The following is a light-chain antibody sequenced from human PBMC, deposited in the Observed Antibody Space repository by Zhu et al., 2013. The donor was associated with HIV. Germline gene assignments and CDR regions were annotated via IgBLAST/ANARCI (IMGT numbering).Light chain of an antibody. J-gene: IGKJ3*01. CDR2: GAS. Sequence: EILLTQSPANLSLSLGQGGTISCRATQTVGTSLAWYQQQPGKAPKLLIYGASNLQTGVPSRFGGRGSGTEFTLTITSLQPDDFATYYCQHVNSNAAFGPGTKVDV. V-gene: IGKV1-9*01. CDR1: QTVGTS. CDR3: QHVNSNAA.